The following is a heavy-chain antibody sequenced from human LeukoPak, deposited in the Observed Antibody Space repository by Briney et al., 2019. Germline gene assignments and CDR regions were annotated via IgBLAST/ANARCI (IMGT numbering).Heavy chain of an antibody. J-gene: IGHJ3*02. V-gene: IGHV3-23*01. CDR2: ISGRGGST. CDR3: AKVAGYCSGGSCYPPPYDAFDI. D-gene: IGHD2-15*01. Sequence: GGSLRLSSAVAAFTLSSYAMSWDRPAAREGMGWVSAISGRGGSTYYADSVKGRFTNSRDNSKNTLYLQMNSLRAEDTAVYYCAKVAGYCSGGSCYPPPYDAFDIWGQGTMVTVSS. CDR1: AFTLSSYA.